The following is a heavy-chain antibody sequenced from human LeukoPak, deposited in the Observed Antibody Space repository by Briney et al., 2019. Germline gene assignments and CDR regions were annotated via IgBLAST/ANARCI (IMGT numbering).Heavy chain of an antibody. J-gene: IGHJ3*02. CDR3: ATSSYNFLGASDI. CDR1: GGSISSYY. CDR2: IYYSGST. V-gene: IGHV4-59*01. D-gene: IGHD3-22*01. Sequence: SETLSLTCTVSGGSISSYYWSWIRQPPGKGLEWIGYIYYSGSTNYNPSLKSRVTISVDTSKNQFSLKLSSVTATDTAVYYCATSSYNFLGASDIWGQGTMVTVSS.